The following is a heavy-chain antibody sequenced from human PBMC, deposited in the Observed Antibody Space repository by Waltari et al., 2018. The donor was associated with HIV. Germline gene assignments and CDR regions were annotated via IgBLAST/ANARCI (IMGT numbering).Heavy chain of an antibody. J-gene: IGHJ4*02. CDR3: TRGLRLLRSILPFDY. CDR1: GFSFSSYE. D-gene: IGHD1-26*01. CDR2: ISTTGSTV. V-gene: IGHV3-48*03. Sequence: EVQLVQSGGGLVQPGGSLRLPCAASGFSFSSYEMHWVRQAPGKGLDWVSYISTTGSTVYYADSVKGRFTISRDNAKKSLYQQMNSLRAEDTAVYYCTRGLRLLRSILPFDYWGQGTLVPVSS.